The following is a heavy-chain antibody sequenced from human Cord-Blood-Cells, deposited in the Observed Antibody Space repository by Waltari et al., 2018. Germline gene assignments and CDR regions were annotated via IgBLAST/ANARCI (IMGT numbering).Heavy chain of an antibody. CDR2: IYKRGST. CDR1: GGSISSSNW. D-gene: IGHD3-10*01. Sequence: QVQLQESGPGLVKPSGTLSLTCAVSGGSISSSNWWSWVRQPPGKGLGWIGEIYKRGSTIATPSLQGRVTISVAQSKNQFTLRLSSVTAADTAVYYWAGGAEGSGSYAFDIWGQGTMVTVSS. V-gene: IGHV4-4*02. CDR3: AGGAEGSGSYAFDI. J-gene: IGHJ3*02.